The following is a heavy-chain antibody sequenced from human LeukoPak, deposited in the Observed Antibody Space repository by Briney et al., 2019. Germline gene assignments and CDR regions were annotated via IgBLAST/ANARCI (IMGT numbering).Heavy chain of an antibody. D-gene: IGHD7-27*01. J-gene: IGHJ4*02. CDR1: GYTFTGYY. CDR2: INPNSGGT. CDR3: AREITTNGGRYFDY. V-gene: IGHV1-2*02. Sequence: GASVKVSCKASGYTFTGYYMHWVRQAPGQGLEWMGWINPNSGGTNYAQKFQGRVTMTRDTSISTAYMELSRLRSDDTAVYYCAREITTNGGRYFDYWGQGTLVTVSS.